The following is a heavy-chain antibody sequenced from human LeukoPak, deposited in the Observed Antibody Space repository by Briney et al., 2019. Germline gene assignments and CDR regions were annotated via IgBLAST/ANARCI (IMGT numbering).Heavy chain of an antibody. Sequence: QTLSLTSAISLDTVSSDIAAWNWRRHSPSRGLECVGGTYYRSEWYNDYAVSVKSRITINPDTSKNQISLQLNSVTPEDTAVYYCARAICSGGSCYRDYYYYYYMDVWGKGTTVTVSS. CDR1: LDTVSSDIAA. J-gene: IGHJ6*03. CDR3: ARAICSGGSCYRDYYYYYYMDV. V-gene: IGHV6-1*01. D-gene: IGHD2-15*01. CDR2: TYYRSEWYN.